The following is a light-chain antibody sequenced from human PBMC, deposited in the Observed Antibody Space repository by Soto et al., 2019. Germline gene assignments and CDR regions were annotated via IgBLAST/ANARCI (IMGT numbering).Light chain of an antibody. CDR2: GAS. V-gene: IGKV3-20*01. J-gene: IGKJ1*01. Sequence: EIVLTQSPGTLSSSPGERATLSCRASQSVTSSFLAWYQQKPRQAPRLLIYGASNRATGIPDRFSGSGSGTDVTLTISRLVPEDFVVYYCQQDGSSPTFGQGTKVE. CDR3: QQDGSSPT. CDR1: QSVTSSF.